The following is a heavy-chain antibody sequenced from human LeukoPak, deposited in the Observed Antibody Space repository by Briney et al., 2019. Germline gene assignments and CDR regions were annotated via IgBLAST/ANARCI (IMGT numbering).Heavy chain of an antibody. CDR2: ITGNGIST. Sequence: GGSLRLSCAASGFSFSSYAMTWVRQTAGKGLEWISGITGNGISTYYADSVKGLFTISRDNSKNTLYLQMNSLRAEDTAIYYCATDYSSGWPSGAFDIWGQGTMVTVSS. CDR3: ATDYSSGWPSGAFDI. J-gene: IGHJ3*02. CDR1: GFSFSSYA. D-gene: IGHD6-19*01. V-gene: IGHV3-23*01.